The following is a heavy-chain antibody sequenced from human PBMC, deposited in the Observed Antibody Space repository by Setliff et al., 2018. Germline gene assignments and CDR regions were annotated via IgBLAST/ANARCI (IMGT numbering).Heavy chain of an antibody. Sequence: GGSLRLSCSASGFTFNTYTMHWVRQAPGKGLEYVSSIVGNGVYTNYADSVKGRSTISRDNAKKSLSLQMNSLRAEDAAVYYCARDNNYYDRSGYYSGHDVWGQGILVTVSS. CDR2: IVGNGVYT. CDR1: GFTFNTYT. CDR3: ARDNNYYDRSGYYSGHDV. J-gene: IGHJ4*03. D-gene: IGHD3-22*01. V-gene: IGHV3-21*04.